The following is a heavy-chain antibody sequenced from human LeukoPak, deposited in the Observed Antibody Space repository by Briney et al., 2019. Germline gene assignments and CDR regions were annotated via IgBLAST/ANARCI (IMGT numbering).Heavy chain of an antibody. J-gene: IGHJ3*02. D-gene: IGHD3-3*01. CDR1: GFTFSSYW. Sequence: GGSLRLSCAASGFTFSSYWMSWVRQAPGKGLEWVANIKQDGSEKSYVDSVKGRFTISRDNAKNSLDLQMNSLRAEDTAVCYCARATTIFGVVSAFDIWGQGTMVTVSS. CDR3: ARATTIFGVVSAFDI. CDR2: IKQDGSEK. V-gene: IGHV3-7*01.